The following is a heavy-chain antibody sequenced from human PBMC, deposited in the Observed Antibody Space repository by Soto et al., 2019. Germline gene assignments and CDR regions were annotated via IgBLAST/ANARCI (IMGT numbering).Heavy chain of an antibody. J-gene: IGHJ3*02. Sequence: QVQLVQSGAEVKKPGASVKVSCKASGYTFTSYDINWVRQATGQGLEWMGWMNPNSGNTGYAQKFQGRVTMTRNTSIRTAYMELSSVRSEDTAVYYCARGINYYDSGDDAFDIWGQGTMVTVSS. D-gene: IGHD3-10*01. CDR2: MNPNSGNT. CDR3: ARGINYYDSGDDAFDI. CDR1: GYTFTSYD. V-gene: IGHV1-8*01.